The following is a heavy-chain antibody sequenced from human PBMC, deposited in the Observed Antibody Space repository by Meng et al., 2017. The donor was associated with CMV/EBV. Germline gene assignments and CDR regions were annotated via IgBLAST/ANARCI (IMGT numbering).Heavy chain of an antibody. CDR3: AKGQVSLSSGMDV. CDR1: GFTFSSYG. V-gene: IGHV3-30*02. J-gene: IGHJ6*02. CDR2: IRYDGSNK. D-gene: IGHD6-6*01. Sequence: GGSLRLSCAASGFTFSSYGMHWVRQAPGKGLEWVAFIRYDGSNKYYADSVKGRFTISRDNSKNTLYLQMNSLRAEDTAVYYCAKGQVSLSSGMDVWGHGTTVTVSS.